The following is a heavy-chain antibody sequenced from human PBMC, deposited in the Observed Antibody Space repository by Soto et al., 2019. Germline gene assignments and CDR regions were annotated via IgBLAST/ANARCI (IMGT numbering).Heavy chain of an antibody. CDR3: AREKDSAMITDAFDI. Sequence: QVQLVQSGAEVKKPGSSVKVSCKASGGTFSNYGISWLRQAPGQGHEWMGGIIPIFDTPYYAQKFQGRVTITADESTSTAYMELSSLRSEDTAVYYCAREKDSAMITDAFDIWGQGTMVTVSS. CDR1: GGTFSNYG. J-gene: IGHJ3*02. D-gene: IGHD5-18*01. CDR2: IIPIFDTP. V-gene: IGHV1-69*12.